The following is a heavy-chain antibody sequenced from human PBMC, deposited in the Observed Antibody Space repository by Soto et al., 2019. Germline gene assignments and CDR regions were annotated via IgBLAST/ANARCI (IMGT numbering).Heavy chain of an antibody. D-gene: IGHD6-19*01. CDR1: GYTFTGYY. Sequence: ASVKVSCKASGYTFTGYYMHWVRQAPGQGLEWMGWINPNSGGTNYAQKFQGWVTMTRDTSISAAYMELSRLRSDDTAVYYCAVVTGIAVSNYCYSYGMDVWGRGTTVTVSS. CDR2: INPNSGGT. V-gene: IGHV1-2*04. CDR3: AVVTGIAVSNYCYSYGMDV. J-gene: IGHJ6*02.